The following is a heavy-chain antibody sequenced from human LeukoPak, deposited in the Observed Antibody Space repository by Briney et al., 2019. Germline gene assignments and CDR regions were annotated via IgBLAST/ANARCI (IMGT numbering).Heavy chain of an antibody. D-gene: IGHD7-27*01. V-gene: IGHV3-30-3*01. J-gene: IGHJ4*02. CDR2: ISYDGSNK. CDR1: GFTFSSYA. CDR3: ARDGAGLGMWYFDY. Sequence: GRSLRLSRAASGFTFSSYAMHWVRQAPGKGLEWVAVISYDGSNKYYADSVKGRFTISRDNSKNTLYLQMNSLRAEDTAVYYCARDGAGLGMWYFDYWGQGTLVTVSS.